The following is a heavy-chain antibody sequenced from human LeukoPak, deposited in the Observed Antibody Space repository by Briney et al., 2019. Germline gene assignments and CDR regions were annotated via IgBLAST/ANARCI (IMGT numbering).Heavy chain of an antibody. D-gene: IGHD3-10*01. CDR1: GYTFTSYA. Sequence: ASVKVSCKASGYTFTSYAMHWVRQAPGQRLEWMGWINAGNGNTKYSQKFQGRVTITRDTSASTAYMELSSLRSEDTAVYYCARLDYGSGSPNYYYYGMDVWGQGTTVTVSS. CDR2: INAGNGNT. J-gene: IGHJ6*02. V-gene: IGHV1-3*01. CDR3: ARLDYGSGSPNYYYYGMDV.